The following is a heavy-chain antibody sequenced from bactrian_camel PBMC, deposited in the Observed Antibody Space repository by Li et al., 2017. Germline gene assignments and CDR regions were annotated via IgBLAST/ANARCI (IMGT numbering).Heavy chain of an antibody. V-gene: IGHV3S53*01. CDR1: GGAYGNRC. CDR2: IDASGST. Sequence: VQLVESGGGSVQTGGSLTLSCAYSGGAYGNRCMGWFRQAPGKEREGVATIDASGSTGYVESVKGRFTISRDNAKNTLYLQLNGLKTEDTGMYYCSDGYWAGSYWGQGTQVTVS. J-gene: IGHJ4*01. D-gene: IGHD3*01. CDR3: SDGYWAGSY.